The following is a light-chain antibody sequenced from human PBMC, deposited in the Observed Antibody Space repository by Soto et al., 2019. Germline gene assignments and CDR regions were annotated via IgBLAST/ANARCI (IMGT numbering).Light chain of an antibody. CDR1: QSITTH. V-gene: IGKV1-39*01. CDR3: QQSDSTPTPPT. CDR2: AAS. J-gene: IGKJ2*01. Sequence: DIQMTQSPSSLSTSVGDRVTMTCRASQSITTHVNWYQQKPGKAPKLLIYAASILQSGVPSRFSGSGSGTDFTLTISSLQPEDFATYFCQQSDSTPTPPTFGQGTKLEI.